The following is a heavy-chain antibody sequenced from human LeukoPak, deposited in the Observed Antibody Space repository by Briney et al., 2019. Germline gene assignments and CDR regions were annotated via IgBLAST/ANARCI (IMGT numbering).Heavy chain of an antibody. J-gene: IGHJ4*02. CDR2: IEKNAGGA. Sequence: PGRCLRLSCAASGFTFSDFAMSWVRLAPGKGLEEVSSIEKNAGGAYYADSVKGRFTVSRDNSKNTLYLQMSSLRVEDTALYYCAKQEGALIENWCFDHWGRGTLVTVSS. CDR3: AKQEGALIENWCFDH. CDR1: GFTFSDFA. V-gene: IGHV3-23*01. D-gene: IGHD1-26*01.